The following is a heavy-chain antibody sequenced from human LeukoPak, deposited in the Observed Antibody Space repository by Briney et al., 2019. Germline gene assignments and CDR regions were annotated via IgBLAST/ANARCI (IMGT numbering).Heavy chain of an antibody. CDR2: IKPGGNEK. V-gene: IGHV3-7*03. Sequence: SGGSLRLSCAASGFTFNNYWMTWVRQGPGKGLEWVANIKPGGNEKYYVDPVKGRFTISRDNVKNSLYLQMNSLRAEDTAIYYCATFRFLGTWGQGTMVTVSP. CDR1: GFTFNNYW. CDR3: ATFRFLGT. D-gene: IGHD3-3*01. J-gene: IGHJ3*01.